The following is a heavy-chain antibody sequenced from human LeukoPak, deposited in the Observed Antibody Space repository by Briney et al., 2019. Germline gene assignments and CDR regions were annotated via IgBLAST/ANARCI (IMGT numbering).Heavy chain of an antibody. Sequence: GGSLRLSCAASGLTFSSYEMNWVRQAPGKGLEWVSYISSLGSTIYYADSVKGRFTISRDNAKNSLYLQMNSLRADDTAVYYCARVRSIAAVTVWFDPWGQGTLVTVSS. J-gene: IGHJ5*02. CDR3: ARVRSIAAVTVWFDP. V-gene: IGHV3-48*03. D-gene: IGHD6-13*01. CDR2: ISSLGSTI. CDR1: GLTFSSYE.